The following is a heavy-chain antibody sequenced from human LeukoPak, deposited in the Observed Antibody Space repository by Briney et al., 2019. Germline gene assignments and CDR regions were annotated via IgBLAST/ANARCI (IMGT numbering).Heavy chain of an antibody. J-gene: IGHJ4*02. V-gene: IGHV3-21*01. CDR3: ARVKDASFGGSYGY. D-gene: IGHD1-26*01. Sequence: PGGSLRLSCAASGFTFSSYEMNWVRQAPGKGLEWVSSISSSSNYIYYADSVKGRFTISRDNAKNSLYLQMNSLRAEDTAVYYCARVKDASFGGSYGYWGQGTLVTVSS. CDR1: GFTFSSYE. CDR2: ISSSSNYI.